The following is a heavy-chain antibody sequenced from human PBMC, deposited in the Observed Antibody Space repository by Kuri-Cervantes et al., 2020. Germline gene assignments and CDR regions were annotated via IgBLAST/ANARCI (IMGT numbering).Heavy chain of an antibody. CDR3: ARVAINDYYYYYGMDV. J-gene: IGHJ6*02. Sequence: GESLKISCAASGFTFSSYSMNWVRQAPGKGLEWVSSISSSSSYIYYADSVKGRFTISRDNAKNSLYLQMNSLRAEDTAVYYCARVAINDYYYYYGMDVWGQGTTVTVSS. V-gene: IGHV3-21*01. CDR2: ISSSSSYI. CDR1: GFTFSSYS.